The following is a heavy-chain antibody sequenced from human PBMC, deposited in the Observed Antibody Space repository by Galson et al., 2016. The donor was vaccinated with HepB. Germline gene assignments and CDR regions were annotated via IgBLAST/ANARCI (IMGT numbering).Heavy chain of an antibody. Sequence: SLRLSCAASGFSVSRNYMTWVRQAPGKGLEWVSSIYSDGRTYYADSVKGRFTISRDNSKNTQFLQMNGLRADDTAVYYCARDIYEGAMDVWGKGTTVTVSS. CDR2: IYSDGRT. CDR3: ARDIYEGAMDV. V-gene: IGHV3-53*01. D-gene: IGHD5/OR15-5a*01. J-gene: IGHJ6*03. CDR1: GFSVSRNY.